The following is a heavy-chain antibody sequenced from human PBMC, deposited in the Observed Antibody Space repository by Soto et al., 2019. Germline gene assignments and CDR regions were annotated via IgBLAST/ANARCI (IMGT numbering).Heavy chain of an antibody. V-gene: IGHV4-30-2*01. Sequence: SATLSLTCDVSGYSISSGGYSWSWIRQPPGKGLEWIGYIYHSGSTYYNPSLKSRVTISVDRSKNQFSLKLSSVTAADTAVYYCVGSIGAFWFDPWGQG. J-gene: IGHJ5*02. CDR1: GYSISSGGYS. CDR2: IYHSGST. D-gene: IGHD5-12*01. CDR3: VGSIGAFWFDP.